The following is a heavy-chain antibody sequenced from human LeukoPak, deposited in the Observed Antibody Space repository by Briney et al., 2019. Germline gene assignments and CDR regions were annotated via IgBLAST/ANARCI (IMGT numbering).Heavy chain of an antibody. CDR1: GYTFTGYY. J-gene: IGHJ4*02. Sequence: ASVKVSCKASGYTFTGYYMHWVRQAPGQGLEWMGRINPNSGGTNYAQKFQGRVTMTRDTSISTAYVELSGLRSDDTAVYYCVNDILTGYFDYWGQGTLVTVSS. D-gene: IGHD3-9*01. V-gene: IGHV1-2*06. CDR2: INPNSGGT. CDR3: VNDILTGYFDY.